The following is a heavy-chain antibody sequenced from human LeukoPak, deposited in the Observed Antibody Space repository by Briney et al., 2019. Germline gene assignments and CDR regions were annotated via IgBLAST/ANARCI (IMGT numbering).Heavy chain of an antibody. CDR3: ARAAYCSGGSCLDY. CDR2: IYYSGGT. D-gene: IGHD2-15*01. Sequence: SQTLSLTCTVSGGSISSGGYYWSWIRQHPGKGLEWIGYIYYSGGTYYNPSLKSRVTISVDTSKNQFSLKLSSVTAADTAVYYCARAAYCSGGSCLDYWGQGTLVTVPS. V-gene: IGHV4-31*03. J-gene: IGHJ4*02. CDR1: GGSISSGGYY.